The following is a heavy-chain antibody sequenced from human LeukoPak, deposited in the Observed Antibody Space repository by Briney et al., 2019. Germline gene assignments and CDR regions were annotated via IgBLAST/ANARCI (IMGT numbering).Heavy chain of an antibody. Sequence: SETLSLTCTVSGGSISSYYWSWIRRPPGKGLEWIGYIYDSGSTNYNPSLKSRVTISVDTSKNQISLKLSSVTAADTAVYYCAREHGYSSSWYVDYWGQGTLVTVSS. D-gene: IGHD6-13*01. J-gene: IGHJ4*02. V-gene: IGHV4-59*01. CDR2: IYDSGST. CDR1: GGSISSYY. CDR3: AREHGYSSSWYVDY.